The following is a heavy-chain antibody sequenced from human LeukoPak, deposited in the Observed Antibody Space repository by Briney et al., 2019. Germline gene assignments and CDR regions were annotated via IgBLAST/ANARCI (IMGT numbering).Heavy chain of an antibody. CDR2: IYHSGST. D-gene: IGHD1-14*01. CDR3: ARDPRSLYFDY. J-gene: IGHJ4*02. Sequence: SQTLSLTCTVSGGSISSGGYYWSWIRQPPGKGLEWIGYIYHSGSTNYNPSLKSRVTISVDTSKNQFSLKLTSVTAADTAVYYCARDPRSLYFDYWGQGTLVTVSS. CDR1: GGSISSGGYY. V-gene: IGHV4-30-2*01.